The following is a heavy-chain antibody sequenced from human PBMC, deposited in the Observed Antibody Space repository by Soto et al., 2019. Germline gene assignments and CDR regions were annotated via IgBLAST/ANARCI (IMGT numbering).Heavy chain of an antibody. CDR2: IYPGDSDT. Sequence: EVQLVQSGAEVKKPGESLKISCKGSGYSLTSYWIGWVRQMPGKGLEWMGIIYPGDSDTRYSPSFQGQVTISADKSISTAYLQWSSLKASNNAMYYCARGEDSSGWYRDWYFDLWGRGTLVTVSS. CDR1: GYSLTSYW. D-gene: IGHD6-19*01. CDR3: ARGEDSSGWYRDWYFDL. J-gene: IGHJ2*01. V-gene: IGHV5-51*03.